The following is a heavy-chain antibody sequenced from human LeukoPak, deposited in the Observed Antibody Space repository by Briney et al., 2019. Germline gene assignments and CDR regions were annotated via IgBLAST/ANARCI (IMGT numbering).Heavy chain of an antibody. Sequence: PGGSLRLSCAASGFTFSGNVMSWVRQAPGKGLEWVSGIFGSGGGTYYADSVKGRFTISRDNSKNTLYLQMNSLRAEDTAVYYCAKDSSSNYYYGMDVWGQGTTVTVSS. J-gene: IGHJ6*02. D-gene: IGHD2-2*01. CDR3: AKDSSSNYYYGMDV. CDR2: IFGSGGGT. CDR1: GFTFSGNV. V-gene: IGHV3-23*01.